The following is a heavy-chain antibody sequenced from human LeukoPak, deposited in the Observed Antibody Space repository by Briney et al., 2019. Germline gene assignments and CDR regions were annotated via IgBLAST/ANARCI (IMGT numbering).Heavy chain of an antibody. Sequence: ASVKASCKVSGYTLTELSMHWVRQAPGKGLEWMGGFDPEDGETIYAQKFQGRVTMTEDTSTDTAYMELSSLRSEDTAVYYCATDKAAAGMRGINYFDYWGQGTLVTVSS. J-gene: IGHJ4*02. V-gene: IGHV1-24*01. CDR1: GYTLTELS. D-gene: IGHD6-13*01. CDR3: ATDKAAAGMRGINYFDY. CDR2: FDPEDGET.